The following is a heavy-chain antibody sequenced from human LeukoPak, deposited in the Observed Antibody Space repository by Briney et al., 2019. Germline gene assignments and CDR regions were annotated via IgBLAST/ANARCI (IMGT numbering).Heavy chain of an antibody. Sequence: PSETLSLTCTVSGGSISSYYWSWIRQPPGKGLEWIGYISYSGSTKYSPSLKSRVTISVDTSNNQFSLKLSSVTAADTAMYYCARQVNWDYFDYWGQGPLVTVSS. J-gene: IGHJ4*02. CDR2: ISYSGST. D-gene: IGHD7-27*01. CDR3: ARQVNWDYFDY. CDR1: GGSISSYY. V-gene: IGHV4-59*08.